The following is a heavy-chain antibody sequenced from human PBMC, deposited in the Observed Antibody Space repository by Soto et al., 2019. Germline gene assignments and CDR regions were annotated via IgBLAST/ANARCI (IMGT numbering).Heavy chain of an antibody. Sequence: PSETLSLTCTVSGGSISSGGYYWSWIRQHPGKGLEWIGYIYYSGSTYYNPSLKSRVTISVDTSKNQFSLKLSSVTAADTAVYYCARGEEHYYDSSGYSFDYWGQGTLVTSPQ. CDR1: GGSISSGGYY. D-gene: IGHD3-22*01. CDR2: IYYSGST. V-gene: IGHV4-31*03. CDR3: ARGEEHYYDSSGYSFDY. J-gene: IGHJ4*02.